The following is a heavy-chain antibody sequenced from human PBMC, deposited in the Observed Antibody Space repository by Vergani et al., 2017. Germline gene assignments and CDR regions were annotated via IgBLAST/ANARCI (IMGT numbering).Heavy chain of an antibody. CDR3: AKSLQVRGVIILPDAFDI. CDR2: INHSGST. D-gene: IGHD3-10*01. V-gene: IGHV4-34*01. J-gene: IGHJ3*02. Sequence: QVPLQQWGAGLLKPSETLSLTCAVYGGSFSGYYWSWIRQPPGKGLEWIGEINHSGSTNYNPSLKSRVTISVDTSKNQFSLKLSSVTAADTAVYYCAKSLQVRGVIILPDAFDIWGQGTMVTVSS. CDR1: GGSFSGYY.